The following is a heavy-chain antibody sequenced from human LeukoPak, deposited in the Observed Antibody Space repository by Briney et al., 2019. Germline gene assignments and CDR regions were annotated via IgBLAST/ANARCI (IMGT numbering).Heavy chain of an antibody. V-gene: IGHV4-59*08. Sequence: SETLSLTCAVSDDSFSSHYWTWIRQPPGKGLEWIGYISYIGTTNYNPSLKSRVTISIDTSKNQFSLKLSSVTAADTAVYYCARHSSRYYGSGSYSLNFDYWGQGTLVTVSS. J-gene: IGHJ4*02. D-gene: IGHD3-10*01. CDR3: ARHSSRYYGSGSYSLNFDY. CDR1: DDSFSSHY. CDR2: ISYIGTT.